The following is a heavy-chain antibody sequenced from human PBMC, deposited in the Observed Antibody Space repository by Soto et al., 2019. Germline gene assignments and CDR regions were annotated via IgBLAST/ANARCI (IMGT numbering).Heavy chain of an antibody. V-gene: IGHV1-69*13. Sequence: GASVKVSCKASGGTFSSYAISWVRQAPGQGXEWMGGIIPIFGTANYAQKFQGRVTITADESTSTAYMELSSLRSEDTAVYYCASALGLRFLEWKKYYYYYGMDVWGQGTTVTVSS. D-gene: IGHD3-3*01. J-gene: IGHJ6*02. CDR3: ASALGLRFLEWKKYYYYYGMDV. CDR2: IIPIFGTA. CDR1: GGTFSSYA.